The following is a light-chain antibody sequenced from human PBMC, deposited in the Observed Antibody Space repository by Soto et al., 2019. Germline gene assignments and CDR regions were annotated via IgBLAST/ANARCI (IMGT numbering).Light chain of an antibody. CDR1: SSDVGNYNY. CDR3: SSYAGSKTL. CDR2: EVT. Sequence: QSVLTQPPSASESPGQSVTISCTGTSSDVGNYNYVSWYQQHPGKAPKLMIYEVTKRPSGVPDRFSGSKSGNTASLTVSGLQAEDEADYYCSSYAGSKTLFGGGTKLTVL. V-gene: IGLV2-8*01. J-gene: IGLJ3*02.